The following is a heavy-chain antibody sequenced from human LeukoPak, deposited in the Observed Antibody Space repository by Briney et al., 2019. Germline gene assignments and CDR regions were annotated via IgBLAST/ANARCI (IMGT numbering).Heavy chain of an antibody. J-gene: IGHJ4*02. D-gene: IGHD4-23*01. CDR2: INHSGST. CDR3: ARGQNYGGNFDY. CDR1: GGSFSGYY. Sequence: SETLSLTCALYGGSFSGYYWSWIRQPPGKALEWIGEINHSGSTNYNPSLKSRVTISVDTSKNQFSLKLSSVTAADTAVYYCARGQNYGGNFDYWGQGTLVTVSS. V-gene: IGHV4-34*01.